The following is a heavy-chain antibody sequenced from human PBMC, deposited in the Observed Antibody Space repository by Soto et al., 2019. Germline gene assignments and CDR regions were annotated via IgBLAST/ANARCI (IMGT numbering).Heavy chain of an antibody. CDR1: GYTFTSYD. Sequence: QVQLVQSGAEVKKPGASVKVSCKASGYTFTSYDINWVRQATGQGLEWMGCMNPNSGNTGYAQKCQGRVTMTRNTSISTAYMELSSLRSEDTAVYYCARGINYYDSGDDAFDIWGQGTMVTVSS. D-gene: IGHD3-10*01. CDR3: ARGINYYDSGDDAFDI. J-gene: IGHJ3*02. V-gene: IGHV1-8*01. CDR2: MNPNSGNT.